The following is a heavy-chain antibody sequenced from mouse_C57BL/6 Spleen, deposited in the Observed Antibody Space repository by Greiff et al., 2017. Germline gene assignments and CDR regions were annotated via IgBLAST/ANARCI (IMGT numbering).Heavy chain of an antibody. D-gene: IGHD3-2*02. CDR1: GFTFSSYA. Sequence: EVKLVESGGGLVKPGGSLKLSCAASGFTFSSYAMSWVRQTPEKRLEWVATISDGGSYTYYPDNVKGRFTISRDNAKNNLYLQMSHLKSEDTAMYYCARDSSGYRAWFAYWGQGTLVTVSA. V-gene: IGHV5-4*01. J-gene: IGHJ3*01. CDR2: ISDGGSYT. CDR3: ARDSSGYRAWFAY.